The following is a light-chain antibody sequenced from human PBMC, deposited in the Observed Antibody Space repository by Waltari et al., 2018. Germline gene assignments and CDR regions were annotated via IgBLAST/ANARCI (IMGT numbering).Light chain of an antibody. V-gene: IGLV2-14*01. Sequence: QSALTQPASVSGSPGQSITISCPGTDSDVGAYDFVSWYQQHPGKAPHPIIYEVSNRPSGISNRFSASKSGNTASLTISGLQAEDEADYYCSSYTTSSAPGVFGTGTRVTVL. CDR3: SSYTTSSAPGV. J-gene: IGLJ1*01. CDR2: EVS. CDR1: DSDVGAYDF.